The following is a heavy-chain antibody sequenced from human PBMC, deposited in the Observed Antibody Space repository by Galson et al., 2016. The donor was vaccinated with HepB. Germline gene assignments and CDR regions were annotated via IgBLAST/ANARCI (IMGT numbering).Heavy chain of an antibody. Sequence: SLRLSCAASGLMFGNYGMHWVRQAPGKGLEWVAVIWYDGTEDYYGESMKGRFSISRDNPKNTLYLQMDSLGAEDAAVYYCVRVETCSDGSCNSYFFDHWGRGTLVTVSS. J-gene: IGHJ4*02. CDR1: GLMFGNYG. V-gene: IGHV3-33*08. CDR2: IWYDGTED. D-gene: IGHD2-15*01. CDR3: VRVETCSDGSCNSYFFDH.